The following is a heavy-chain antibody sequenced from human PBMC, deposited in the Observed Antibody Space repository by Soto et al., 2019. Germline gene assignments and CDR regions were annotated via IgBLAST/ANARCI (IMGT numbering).Heavy chain of an antibody. D-gene: IGHD1-26*01. CDR3: ARGSLGPRLAN. J-gene: IGHJ4*02. Sequence: SETLSLTCAVYGASFSDHFWTWIRQFPGKGLEWIGEINQGGSTIYNPSLKSRVTISVDTSKTQFSLKMYSVTAADTAMYYCARGSLGPRLANWGQGTLVTVSS. CDR2: INQGGST. V-gene: IGHV4-34*01. CDR1: GASFSDHF.